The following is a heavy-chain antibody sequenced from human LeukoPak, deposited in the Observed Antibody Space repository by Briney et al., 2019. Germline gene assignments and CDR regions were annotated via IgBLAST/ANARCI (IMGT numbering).Heavy chain of an antibody. D-gene: IGHD6-6*01. CDR3: ARTLYSTSSLFDY. J-gene: IGHJ4*02. V-gene: IGHV4-59*08. Sequence: SETLSLTCTVSGGSISNYYWNWIRQPPGKGLEWLGYIYYSGITNYNPSLKSRVTMSLDTSKNQFSLKLTSVTAADTAVYYCARTLYSTSSLFDYWGQGTLVIVSS. CDR2: IYYSGIT. CDR1: GGSISNYY.